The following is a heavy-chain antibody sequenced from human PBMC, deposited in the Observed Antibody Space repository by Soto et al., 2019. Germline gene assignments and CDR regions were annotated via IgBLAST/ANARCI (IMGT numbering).Heavy chain of an antibody. J-gene: IGHJ5*02. D-gene: IGHD6-13*01. CDR1: GYTFTSYD. CDR2: MNPNSGNT. Sequence: ASVKVSCKASGYTFTSYDINWVRQATGQGLEWMGWMNPNSGNTGSAQKFQGRVTVTRNTSINTAYMELSSLRSDDTAVYYCARMRLSAAARPWFDPWGQGTLVTAPQ. CDR3: ARMRLSAAARPWFDP. V-gene: IGHV1-8*01.